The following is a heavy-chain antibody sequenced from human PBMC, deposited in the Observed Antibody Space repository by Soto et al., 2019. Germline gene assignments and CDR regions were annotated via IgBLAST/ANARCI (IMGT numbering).Heavy chain of an antibody. J-gene: IGHJ3*01. D-gene: IGHD5-18*01. Sequence: ASLKLSCKASGYIFTDYYLHSARQSPGQGLEWMGWINPATGATKYKQNFEGRLSLTRDTSKSTGFMDLSRLKSDDSATYYCARKGYGVAFVAWAQGTLV. CDR1: GYIFTDYY. V-gene: IGHV1-2*02. CDR3: ARKGYGVAFVA. CDR2: INPATGAT.